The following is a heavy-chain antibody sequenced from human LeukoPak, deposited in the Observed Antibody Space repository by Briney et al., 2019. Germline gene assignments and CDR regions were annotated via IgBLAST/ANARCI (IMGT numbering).Heavy chain of an antibody. J-gene: IGHJ4*02. D-gene: IGHD2-21*02. V-gene: IGHV4-59*08. Sequence: SETLSLTCTVSGGSVSGYYWSWIRQPPGKGLEWIGYIYYNGATLYSPSFKSRLTMSVDTSGNHFSLKLTSVTAADTVVYYCARHDAVPVIRRGFDFWGQGTLVTVSS. CDR3: ARHDAVPVIRRGFDF. CDR2: IYYNGAT. CDR1: GGSVSGYY.